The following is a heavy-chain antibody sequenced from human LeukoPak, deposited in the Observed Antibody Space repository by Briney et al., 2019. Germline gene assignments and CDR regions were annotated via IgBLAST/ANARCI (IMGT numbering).Heavy chain of an antibody. CDR1: GGSISSGGYS. D-gene: IGHD3-10*01. CDR3: ARVVRSRAFFDY. CDR2: IYHSGST. J-gene: IGHJ4*02. Sequence: PSETLSLTCAVSGGSISSGGYSWSWLRQPPGTGLEWIGYIYHSGSTYYNPSLKSRVTISVDRSKNQFSLKLSSVTAADTAVYYCARVVRSRAFFDYWGQGTLVTVSS. V-gene: IGHV4-30-2*01.